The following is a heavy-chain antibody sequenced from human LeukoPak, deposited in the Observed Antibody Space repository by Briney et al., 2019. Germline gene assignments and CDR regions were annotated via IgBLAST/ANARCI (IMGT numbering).Heavy chain of an antibody. CDR1: GYTFTSYY. D-gene: IGHD3-22*01. CDR2: MSPNSGNT. CDR3: ARMYYYDNSGPNWFDP. J-gene: IGHJ5*02. Sequence: GASVKVSCKASGYTFTSYYMHWARQAPGQGLEWMGGMSPNSGNTGYAQKFQGRVTITRNTSINTAYMELSSLRSEDTAVYYCARMYYYDNSGPNWFDPWGQGTLVTVSS. V-gene: IGHV1-8*01.